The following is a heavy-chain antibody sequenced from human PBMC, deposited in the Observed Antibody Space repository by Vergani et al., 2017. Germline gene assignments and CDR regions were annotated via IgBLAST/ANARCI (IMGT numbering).Heavy chain of an antibody. V-gene: IGHV4-59*13. CDR1: GSSFNTYY. CDR3: AGVVNRDEASTGYRLEGMDI. D-gene: IGHD2-21*01. J-gene: IGHJ6*02. CDR2: IYSTGST. Sequence: QVQLEESGPGLVKPSETLSLTYTVSGSSFNTYYWSWIRQSPGKGLEWVGYIYSTGSTNYNPSLNSRVTMSVDTSKNQFSLKLGSVTAADTAEYFCAGVVNRDEASTGYRLEGMDIWRQATTVTISS.